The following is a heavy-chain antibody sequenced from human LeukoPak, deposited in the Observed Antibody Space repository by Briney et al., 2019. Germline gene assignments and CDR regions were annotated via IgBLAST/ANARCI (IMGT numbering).Heavy chain of an antibody. D-gene: IGHD3-22*01. Sequence: PSETLSLTCTVSGGSISSYYWSWIRQPPGKGLEWIGYIYYSGSTNYSPSLKSRVTISVDTSKNQFSLKLSSVTAADTAVYYCAREGYYDSSTYGAFDYWGQGTLVTVSS. CDR3: AREGYYDSSTYGAFDY. V-gene: IGHV4-59*01. J-gene: IGHJ4*02. CDR1: GGSISSYY. CDR2: IYYSGST.